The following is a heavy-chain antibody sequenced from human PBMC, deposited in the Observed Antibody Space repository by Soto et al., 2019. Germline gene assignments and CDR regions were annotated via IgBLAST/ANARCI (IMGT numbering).Heavy chain of an antibody. Sequence: PGGSLRLSCAASGFIFSRYGMHWVRQAPGKGLEWVAVIWHDGSNTIYAGSVKGRFTISRDNSKNTLYLQMNSLRAEDTAAYYCTRDQLLDDAFDIWGQGTMVTVSS. CDR2: IWHDGSNT. J-gene: IGHJ3*02. D-gene: IGHD3-10*01. CDR1: GFIFSRYG. V-gene: IGHV3-33*01. CDR3: TRDQLLDDAFDI.